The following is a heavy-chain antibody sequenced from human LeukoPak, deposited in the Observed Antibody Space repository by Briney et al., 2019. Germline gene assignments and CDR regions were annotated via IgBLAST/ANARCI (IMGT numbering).Heavy chain of an antibody. V-gene: IGHV1-2*02. CDR3: ASPGGHDYIDY. Sequence: GASVKVSCKASGYTFTGYYMHWVRQAPGQGLERMGWINPNSGDTNYAQKFQGRVTMTRDTSISTAYMEVSRLRSDDTAVYYCASPGGHDYIDYWGQGTLVTVSS. CDR1: GYTFTGYY. CDR2: INPNSGDT. D-gene: IGHD4/OR15-4a*01. J-gene: IGHJ4*02.